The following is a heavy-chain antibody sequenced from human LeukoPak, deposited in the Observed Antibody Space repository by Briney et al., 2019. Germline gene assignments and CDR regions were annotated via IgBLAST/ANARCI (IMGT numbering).Heavy chain of an antibody. D-gene: IGHD6-13*01. Sequence: PSETLSLTCTVSGGSISSYYWSWIRQPPGKGLEWIGYIYYSGSTNYNPSLKSRVTISVDTSKNQFSLKLSSVTAADTAVYYCARLSAAAPGRFDPWGQGTLVTVSS. CDR2: IYYSGST. CDR1: GGSISSYY. V-gene: IGHV4-59*01. J-gene: IGHJ5*02. CDR3: ARLSAAAPGRFDP.